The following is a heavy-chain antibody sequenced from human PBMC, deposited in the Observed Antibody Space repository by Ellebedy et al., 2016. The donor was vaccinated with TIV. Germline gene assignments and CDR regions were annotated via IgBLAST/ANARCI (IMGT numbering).Heavy chain of an antibody. D-gene: IGHD4-17*01. V-gene: IGHV3-7*01. CDR2: INQDESQK. CDR1: GFSFRSYW. CDR3: ATDGSYGDFRSPAHAFEA. Sequence: GESLKISCEASGFSFRSYWMSWVRQAPGRGLEWVANINQDESQKYYVDSVKGRFTISRDNTKSSLYLQINSLRAEDTAVYFCATDGSYGDFRSPAHAFEAWGQGTMVSVSS. J-gene: IGHJ3*01.